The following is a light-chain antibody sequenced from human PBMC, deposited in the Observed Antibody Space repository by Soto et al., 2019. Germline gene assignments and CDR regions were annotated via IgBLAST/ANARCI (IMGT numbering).Light chain of an antibody. V-gene: IGLV2-23*01. CDR3: CSCAGGHTRYV. CDR1: SSDFKNYNL. Sequence: QSALTQPASVSGSPGQSISISCTGTSSDFKNYNLVSRYQQHPGKAPKLMIYEGSKRPSGVSDRFSGSKSGDTASLTIAGLQAEDESDYYCCSCAGGHTRYVFGTGTKVTVL. CDR2: EGS. J-gene: IGLJ1*01.